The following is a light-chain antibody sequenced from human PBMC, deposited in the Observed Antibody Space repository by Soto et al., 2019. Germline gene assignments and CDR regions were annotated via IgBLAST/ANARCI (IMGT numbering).Light chain of an antibody. CDR3: QQYNNWPPWT. CDR2: DAS. J-gene: IGKJ1*01. CDR1: QSVSSN. Sequence: EIVMPQSPATMSVSPGERATLSCRASQSVSSNLAWYQQKPGQAPRLLMYDASTRATGIPARFSGSGSGTEFTLTISSLQSDDFAVCHWQQYNNWPPWTFGQGTKVDMK. V-gene: IGKV3-15*01.